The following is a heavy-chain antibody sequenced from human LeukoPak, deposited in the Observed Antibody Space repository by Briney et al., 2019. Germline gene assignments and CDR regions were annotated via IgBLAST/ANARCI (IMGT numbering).Heavy chain of an antibody. J-gene: IGHJ6*02. D-gene: IGHD4-11*01. CDR1: GGSFSGYY. CDR2: INHSGST. Sequence: SSETLSLTCAVYGGSFSGYYWSWIRQPPGKGLEWIGEINHSGSTNYNPSLKSRVTISVDTSKNQFSLKLSSVTAADTAVYYCASVTSRVWGQGTTVTVSS. CDR3: ASVTSRV. V-gene: IGHV4-34*01.